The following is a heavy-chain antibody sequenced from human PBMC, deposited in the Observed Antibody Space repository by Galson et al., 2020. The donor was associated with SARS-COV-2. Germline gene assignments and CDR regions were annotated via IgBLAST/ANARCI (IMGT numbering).Heavy chain of an antibody. D-gene: IGHD6-25*01. Sequence: SQASETLSLTCAVYGGSFRRDYWNWIRQPRGKGLEWIGEINPGGTTNYNPSLKSRVTLSVDTSKTQFSLKLSSLTAADTGVYFCARVAAGGSGLPFDPWGQGTLVTVSS. CDR1: GGSFRRDY. V-gene: IGHV4-34*01. J-gene: IGHJ5*02. CDR3: ARVAAGGSGLPFDP. CDR2: INPGGTT.